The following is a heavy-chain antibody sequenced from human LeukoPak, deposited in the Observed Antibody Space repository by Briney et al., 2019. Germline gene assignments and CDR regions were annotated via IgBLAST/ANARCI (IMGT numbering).Heavy chain of an antibody. CDR2: ISYDGSNK. CDR3: ARDNDFWGPYYYYYMDV. Sequence: GGSLRPSCAASGFTFSSYAMHWVRQAPGKGLEWVAVISYDGSNKYYADSVKGRFTISRDNSKNTLYLQMNSLRAEDTAVYYCARDNDFWGPYYYYYMDVWGKGTTVTVSS. D-gene: IGHD3-3*01. CDR1: GFTFSSYA. V-gene: IGHV3-30-3*01. J-gene: IGHJ6*03.